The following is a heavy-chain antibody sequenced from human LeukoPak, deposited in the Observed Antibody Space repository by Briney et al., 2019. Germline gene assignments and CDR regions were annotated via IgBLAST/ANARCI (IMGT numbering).Heavy chain of an antibody. CDR1: GYSISSGYY. Sequence: SETLSLTCTVSGYSISSGYYWGWIRQPPGQGLEWIGSIYHSGSTYYNPSLKSRVTLSVDTSKNQFSLNLSSVTAADTAVYHCTRGGGTLSNPVMGIADDWGQGALVTVSS. CDR3: TRGGGTLSNPVMGIADD. V-gene: IGHV4-38-2*02. J-gene: IGHJ4*02. CDR2: IYHSGST. D-gene: IGHD6-13*01.